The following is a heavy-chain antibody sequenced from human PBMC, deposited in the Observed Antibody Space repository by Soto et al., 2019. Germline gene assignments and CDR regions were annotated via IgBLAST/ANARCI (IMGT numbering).Heavy chain of an antibody. CDR2: IYSGGST. CDR3: ASHYDYVWGSYRPSVGSMDV. D-gene: IGHD3-16*02. V-gene: IGHV3-53*01. CDR1: GFTVSSNY. Sequence: VPLVEAGGGLIQPGGSLRLSCAASGFTVSSNYMSWVRQAPGKGLEWVSVIYSGGSTYYADSVKGRFTISRDNSKNTLYLQMNSLRAEDTAVYYCASHYDYVWGSYRPSVGSMDVWGQGTTVTVSS. J-gene: IGHJ6*02.